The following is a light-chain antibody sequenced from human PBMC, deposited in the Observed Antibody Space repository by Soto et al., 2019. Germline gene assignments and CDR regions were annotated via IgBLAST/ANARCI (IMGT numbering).Light chain of an antibody. J-gene: IGKJ1*01. Sequence: EMVLTQSPGTLSLSPGERATLSCRASQSVDSSLAWYQQKPGQAPRLLIHGASTRAPDIPARFIGSGSGTEFTLTISSLQSEDFAVYYCQQYYKWPRTFGQGTKVDI. V-gene: IGKV3-15*01. CDR1: QSVDSS. CDR3: QQYYKWPRT. CDR2: GAS.